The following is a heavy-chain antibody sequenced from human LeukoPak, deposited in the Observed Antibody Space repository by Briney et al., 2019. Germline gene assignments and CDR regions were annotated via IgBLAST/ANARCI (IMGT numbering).Heavy chain of an antibody. CDR2: VYYNGNA. D-gene: IGHD6-6*01. CDR1: GGSISSGSYY. Sequence: SETLPLTCTVSGGSISSGSYYWGWIRQPPGTGRKWYVNVYYNGNAAHNPSLRTRVTISIARSKCQFSLRLTSVTAADTAVYYCARVRWGDAAAHPNWLDTWGQGTLVTVSS. CDR3: ARVRWGDAAAHPNWLDT. J-gene: IGHJ5*02. V-gene: IGHV4-39*07.